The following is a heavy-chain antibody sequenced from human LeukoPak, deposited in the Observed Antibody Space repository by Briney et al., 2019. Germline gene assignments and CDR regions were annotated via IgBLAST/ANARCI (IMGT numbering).Heavy chain of an antibody. CDR1: GFPFSGSG. J-gene: IGHJ6*03. CDR3: AKTTYYDFWSGFRPLYYMDV. D-gene: IGHD3-3*01. CDR2: IWYDGSHQ. Sequence: GSSLRLSCAASGFPFSGSGMHWVRQAPGKGLEWVAVIWYDGSHQYYADSVKGRFTISRDNSKNTLDLQMNSLRVEDTAVYFCAKTTYYDFWSGFRPLYYMDVWGKGTTVTVSS. V-gene: IGHV3-33*06.